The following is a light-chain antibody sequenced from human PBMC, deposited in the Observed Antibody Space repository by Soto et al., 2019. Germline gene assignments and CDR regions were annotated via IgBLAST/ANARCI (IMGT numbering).Light chain of an antibody. CDR3: QQYESYSLT. CDR1: HSIRDC. CDR2: DAS. V-gene: IGKV1-5*01. Sequence: DIQMTQSPSTLSASVGDSLTITCRASHSIRDCLAWYQQKPGKAPQLLIYDASNLESGVPSRFSGGGSGTEFTLTITSLRPDDFATYYCQQYESYSLTFGGGTRVDIK. J-gene: IGKJ4*01.